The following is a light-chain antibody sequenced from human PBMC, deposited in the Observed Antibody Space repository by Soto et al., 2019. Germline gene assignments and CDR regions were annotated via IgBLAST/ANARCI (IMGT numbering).Light chain of an antibody. J-gene: IGKJ2*01. Sequence: EIVLTQSPGTLSLSPGERATLSCRASQSVSSSYLAWYQQKPGQAPRLLVYGASSRATGIPDRFSGSGSGTDFTLTIRRLEPEDFAVYSCQQYGSSPYTFGLGPKLEIK. CDR3: QQYGSSPYT. CDR1: QSVSSSY. CDR2: GAS. V-gene: IGKV3-20*01.